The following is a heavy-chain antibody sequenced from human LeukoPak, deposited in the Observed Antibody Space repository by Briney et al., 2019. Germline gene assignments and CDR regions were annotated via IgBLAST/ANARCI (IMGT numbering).Heavy chain of an antibody. CDR3: ARDQGRYYYGSGSIPFDY. D-gene: IGHD3-10*01. V-gene: IGHV3-7*03. CDR1: GFTFSSYW. J-gene: IGHJ4*02. Sequence: GGSLRLSCAASGFTFSSYWMSWVRQAPGKGLEWVANIKQDGSEKYYVDSVKGRFTISRDNAKNSLYLQMNSLRAEDTAVYYCARDQGRYYYGSGSIPFDYWGQGTLVTVSS. CDR2: IKQDGSEK.